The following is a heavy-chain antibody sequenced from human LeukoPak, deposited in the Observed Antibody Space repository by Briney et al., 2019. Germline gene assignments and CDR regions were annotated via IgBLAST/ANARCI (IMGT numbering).Heavy chain of an antibody. CDR3: AREEGSSSWYKGTGSDWFDP. D-gene: IGHD6-13*01. J-gene: IGHJ5*02. Sequence: ASVTVSCKSSGGTFSSYATNWVRQAPGQGLEWMGRIIPIFDTANYAQKFQGRVTITADKSTSTAYMELSSLRSEDTAVFYCAREEGSSSWYKGTGSDWFDPWGQGTLVTVSS. CDR2: IIPIFDTA. CDR1: GGTFSSYA. V-gene: IGHV1-69*06.